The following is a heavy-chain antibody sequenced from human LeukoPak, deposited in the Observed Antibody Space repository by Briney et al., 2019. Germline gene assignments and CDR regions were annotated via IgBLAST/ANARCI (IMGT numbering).Heavy chain of an antibody. CDR2: VYYNGNT. CDR1: GDSITRRSYF. CDR3: VKHGSGWSFDY. V-gene: IGHV4-39*07. D-gene: IGHD6-19*01. J-gene: IGHJ4*02. Sequence: PSETLSLICTVSGDSITRRSYFWAWIRQRPGNGLEWIGSVYYNGNTYYNPSLKSRVTISVDTSDNQVSLQLRSVTAADTAVYYCVKHGSGWSFDYWGQGTLVTVSS.